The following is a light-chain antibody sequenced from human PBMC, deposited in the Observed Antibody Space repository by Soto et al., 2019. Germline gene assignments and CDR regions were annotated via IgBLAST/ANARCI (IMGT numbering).Light chain of an antibody. V-gene: IGLV2-14*01. CDR1: SSDIGGSKY. Sequence: QSVLTQPASLSGSPGQSITISCTGTSSDIGGSKYVSWYQQHPGKAPKLMIYEVTYRPSGVSDRFSGSKSGNTASLTVSALQAEDEADYYCSSYASSGTLYVFGTGTKFTVL. J-gene: IGLJ1*01. CDR3: SSYASSGTLYV. CDR2: EVT.